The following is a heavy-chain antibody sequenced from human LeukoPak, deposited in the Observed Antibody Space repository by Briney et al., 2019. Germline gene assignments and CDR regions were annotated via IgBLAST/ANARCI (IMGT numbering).Heavy chain of an antibody. CDR1: GYTISSGYF. CDR3: AELSGSPGFGKSPCDY. D-gene: IGHD1-26*01. Sequence: SETLSLTCTVSGYTISSGYFWGWIRQPPGKGLEWIGSIYHSGSTYYNPSLKSRVTISVDTSKNQFSLKMSSVTAADTAVYYCAELSGSPGFGKSPCDYWGQGTLVTVSS. V-gene: IGHV4-38-2*02. CDR2: IYHSGST. J-gene: IGHJ4*02.